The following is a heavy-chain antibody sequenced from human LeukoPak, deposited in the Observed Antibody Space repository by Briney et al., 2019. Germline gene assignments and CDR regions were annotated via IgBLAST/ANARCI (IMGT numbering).Heavy chain of an antibody. CDR3: ARGSYTSSWYGVFDY. CDR1: GFTFSSYG. CDR2: ISSNGGST. D-gene: IGHD6-13*01. J-gene: IGHJ4*02. V-gene: IGHV3-64D*06. Sequence: PGGSLRLSCAASGFTFSSYGMHWVRQAPGKGLEYVSAISSNGGSTYYADSVKGRFTISRDNSKNTLYLQMSSLRADDTAVYYCARGSYTSSWYGVFDYWGQGTLVTVSS.